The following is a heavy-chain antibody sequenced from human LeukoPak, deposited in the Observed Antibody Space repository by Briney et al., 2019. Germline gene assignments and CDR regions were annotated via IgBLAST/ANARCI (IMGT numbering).Heavy chain of an antibody. CDR1: GGSFSAYY. J-gene: IGHJ4*02. D-gene: IGHD7-27*01. CDR2: INHSGST. CDR3: AAAGPGH. Sequence: SETLSPTCAVYGGSFSAYYWSWIRQPPGKGLEWIGEINHSGSTNYNPSLKSRVTISVDTSKNQFSLKLNSMTAADTAVYYCAAAGPGHWGQGTLVTVSS. V-gene: IGHV4-34*01.